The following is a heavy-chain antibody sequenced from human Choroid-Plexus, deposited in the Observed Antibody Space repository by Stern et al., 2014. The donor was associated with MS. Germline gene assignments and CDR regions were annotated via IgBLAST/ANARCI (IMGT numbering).Heavy chain of an antibody. CDR2: ISYDGGDK. CDR1: GFTFSNFG. J-gene: IGHJ4*02. CDR3: AKDRQWSTYFFDY. Sequence: VQLVQSGGGVAQPGRPLILSCAASGFTFSNFGMHWVRQAPGKGLEWVALISYDGGDKYYADFVEGRFTIFRDNSKNTLYMHMNSLRAEDTAVYYCAKDRQWSTYFFDYWGQGSLVTVSS. V-gene: IGHV3-30*18. D-gene: IGHD2-15*01.